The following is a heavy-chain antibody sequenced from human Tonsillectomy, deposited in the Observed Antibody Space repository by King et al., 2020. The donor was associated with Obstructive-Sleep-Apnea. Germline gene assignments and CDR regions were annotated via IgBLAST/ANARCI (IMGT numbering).Heavy chain of an antibody. D-gene: IGHD2-2*01. CDR3: ARQEVAAIVLLPAATFYFDF. J-gene: IGHJ4*02. V-gene: IGHV1-2*02. Sequence: VQLVESGAEVKKPGASVKVSCKASGYTFTGYLMHWVRQAPGQGLEWMGWINPNSGGTNYAQEFQGRVTMTRETSISTAFLELSRLTSDDAAVYYCARQEVAAIVLLPAATFYFDFWGQGTLVTVSS. CDR2: INPNSGGT. CDR1: GYTFTGYL.